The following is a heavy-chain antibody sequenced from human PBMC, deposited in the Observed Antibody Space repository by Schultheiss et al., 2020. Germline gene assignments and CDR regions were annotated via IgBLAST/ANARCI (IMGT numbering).Heavy chain of an antibody. Sequence: GGSLRLSCAASGFTFSSYGMHWVRQAPGKGLEWVAVIWYDGSNKYYADSVKGRFTISRDNSKNTLSLQLNSLRAEDTAIYYCAKDRGSSGWYLDYWGQGALVTGYS. CDR2: IWYDGSNK. CDR1: GFTFSSYG. CDR3: AKDRGSSGWYLDY. D-gene: IGHD6-19*01. J-gene: IGHJ4*02. V-gene: IGHV3-33*06.